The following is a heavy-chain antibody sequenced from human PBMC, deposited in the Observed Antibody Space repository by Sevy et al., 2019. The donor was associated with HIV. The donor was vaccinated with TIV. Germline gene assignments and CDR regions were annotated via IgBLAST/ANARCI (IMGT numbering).Heavy chain of an antibody. CDR3: ARGARGTLPAYYYYTLNV. D-gene: IGHD1-1*01. V-gene: IGHV5-51*01. Sequence: GESLKISCKASGYRFADYWIGWVRQMPGKGLEYMGIIYPGDSDTRYSPPFQGQVTISVDKSISTAYLQWSSLKASDSAIYYCARGARGTLPAYYYYTLNVWGQATTVTVSS. CDR2: IYPGDSDT. J-gene: IGHJ6*02. CDR1: GYRFADYW.